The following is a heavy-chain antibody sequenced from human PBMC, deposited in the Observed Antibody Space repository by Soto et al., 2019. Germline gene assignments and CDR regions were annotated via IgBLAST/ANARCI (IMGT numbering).Heavy chain of an antibody. D-gene: IGHD2-21*02. CDR3: AREETAWPLAYGLDV. Sequence: PGGSLRLSCESSGFSFSTYSMHWVRQAPWEGLGWVSSIGRRTATYYADSVTGRFTISSDNSKNSVSLQMNSLRDEDTAVYYCAREETAWPLAYGLDVWGQGTTVTVSS. CDR1: GFSFSTYS. V-gene: IGHV3-21*01. CDR2: IGRRTAT. J-gene: IGHJ6*02.